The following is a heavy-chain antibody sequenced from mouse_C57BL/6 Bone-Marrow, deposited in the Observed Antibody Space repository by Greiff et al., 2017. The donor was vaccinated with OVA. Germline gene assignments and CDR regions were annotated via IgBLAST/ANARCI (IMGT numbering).Heavy chain of an antibody. CDR3: ALITTAYYAMDY. J-gene: IGHJ4*01. D-gene: IGHD1-1*01. CDR1: GYTFTSYW. Sequence: QVQLQQPGTELVKPGASVKLSCKASGYTFTSYWMHWVKQRHGQGLEWIGNINPSNGGTNYNEKFKSKATLTVDKSSSTAYMQLISLTSEDSAVYYCALITTAYYAMDYWGQGTSVTVSS. CDR2: INPSNGGT. V-gene: IGHV1-53*01.